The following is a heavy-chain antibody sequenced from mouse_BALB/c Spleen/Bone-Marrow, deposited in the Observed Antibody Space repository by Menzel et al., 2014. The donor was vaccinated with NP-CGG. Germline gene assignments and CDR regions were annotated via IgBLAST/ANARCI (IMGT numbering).Heavy chain of an antibody. CDR3: XXXXXXYYFDY. CDR2: IYPNNGGT. Sequence: EVQLQQSGPELVKPGASVKISCKASGYTFTDYNMHWVKQSHGKSLEWIGYIYPNNGGTGYNQKFKSKATVTADNSSSTAYMELRSLTSEDSAXXXXXXXXXXYYFDYWGXGTTLTVSS. J-gene: IGHJ2*01. V-gene: IGHV1S29*02. CDR1: GYTFTDYN.